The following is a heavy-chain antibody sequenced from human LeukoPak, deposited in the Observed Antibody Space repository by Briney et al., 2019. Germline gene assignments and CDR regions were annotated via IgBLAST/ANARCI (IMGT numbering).Heavy chain of an antibody. J-gene: IGHJ4*02. CDR3: ARRYSSSWYYFDY. V-gene: IGHV1-2*02. CDR2: INPNSGGT. CDR1: GYTFTSYD. D-gene: IGHD6-13*01. Sequence: ASVKVSCKASGYTFTSYDINWVRQATGQGLEWMGWINPNSGGTNYAQKFQGRVTMTRDTSISTAYMELSRLRSDDTAVYYCARRYSSSWYYFDYWGQGTLVTVSS.